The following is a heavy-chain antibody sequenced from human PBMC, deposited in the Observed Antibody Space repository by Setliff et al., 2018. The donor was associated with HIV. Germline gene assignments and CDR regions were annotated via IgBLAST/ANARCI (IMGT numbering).Heavy chain of an antibody. V-gene: IGHV1-58*02. J-gene: IGHJ4*02. CDR1: GFTFTSSA. D-gene: IGHD3-16*01. Sequence: SVKVSCKASGFTFTSSAMQWVRQARGQRLEWIGWIVVGSGNTNYAQKFQERVTITRDMSTSTAYMELSSLRSEDTAVYYCARDATYDYVWGTSSLVLDYWGQGTLVTVSS. CDR2: IVVGSGNT. CDR3: ARDATYDYVWGTSSLVLDY.